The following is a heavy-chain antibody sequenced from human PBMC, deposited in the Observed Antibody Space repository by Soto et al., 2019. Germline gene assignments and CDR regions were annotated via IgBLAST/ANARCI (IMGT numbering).Heavy chain of an antibody. J-gene: IGHJ6*02. CDR3: ARGGNYGYYYGMDV. CDR1: GFTFSSYW. D-gene: IGHD1-26*01. Sequence: PGGSLRLSCAASGFTFSSYWMSWVRQAPGKGLEWVANIKQDGSEKYYVDSVKGRFTISRDNAKNSLYLQMNSLRAEDTAVYYCARGGNYGYYYGMDVWGQGTTVTVSS. CDR2: IKQDGSEK. V-gene: IGHV3-7*01.